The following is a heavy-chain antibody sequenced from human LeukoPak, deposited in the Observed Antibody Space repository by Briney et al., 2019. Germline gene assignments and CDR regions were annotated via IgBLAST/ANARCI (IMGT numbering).Heavy chain of an antibody. CDR3: ESGSINQVDY. Sequence: GGSLRLSCAASGFTFSNYAMTWVRQAPGKGLEWVSTINDSGDNTYYADSVKGRFTISRDNSKNTLYLQMNSLRVEDTAVYYCESGSINQVDYWGQGTLVTVSS. CDR1: GFTFSNYA. J-gene: IGHJ4*02. CDR2: INDSGDNT. D-gene: IGHD3-22*01. V-gene: IGHV3-23*01.